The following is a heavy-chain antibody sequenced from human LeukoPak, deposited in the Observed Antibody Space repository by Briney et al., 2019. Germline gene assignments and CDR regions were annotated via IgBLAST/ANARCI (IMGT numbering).Heavy chain of an antibody. D-gene: IGHD2-2*02. CDR1: GFTFSGYW. CDR2: MKQDGTEK. Sequence: GRSLRLSCAASGFTFSGYWMTWVRQAPGKGLEWVANMKQDGTEKYYVDSVKGRFSISGDNAKNSLYLQMNSLRDEDTAVYYCTRGRYNDYWGQGTLVTVSS. V-gene: IGHV3-7*01. CDR3: TRGRYNDY. J-gene: IGHJ4*02.